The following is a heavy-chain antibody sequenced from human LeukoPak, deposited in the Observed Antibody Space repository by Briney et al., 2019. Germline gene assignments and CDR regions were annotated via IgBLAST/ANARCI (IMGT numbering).Heavy chain of an antibody. D-gene: IGHD6-19*01. CDR1: GGSVSGDS. CDR2: IYSGGNS. V-gene: IGHV4-4*07. CDR3: ARERYASGWHADY. J-gene: IGHJ4*02. Sequence: SETLSLTCTVSGGSVSGDSWSWIRQPAGKGPEWIGRIYSGGNSDSNPSFKSRVSLSVDTSKNQVSLRLSSVTAADTAVYYCARERYASGWHADYWGQGTLVTVSS.